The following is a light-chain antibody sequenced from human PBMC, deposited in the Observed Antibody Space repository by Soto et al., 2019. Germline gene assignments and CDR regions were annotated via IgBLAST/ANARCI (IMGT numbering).Light chain of an antibody. CDR2: AAS. V-gene: IGKV1-16*02. Sequence: DIPMTQSPSSLSASVGDRVTITFRASQDISNYLAWFQQKPGRPPKSLIYAASSLQSGVPSKFSGSGSGTDFTLTISSLQPEDFATYFCQQYNSYPFTFGPGTKVDVK. J-gene: IGKJ3*01. CDR1: QDISNY. CDR3: QQYNSYPFT.